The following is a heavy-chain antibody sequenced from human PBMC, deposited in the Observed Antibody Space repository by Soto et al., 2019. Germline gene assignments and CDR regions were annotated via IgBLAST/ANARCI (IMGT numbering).Heavy chain of an antibody. V-gene: IGHV3-23*01. D-gene: IGHD6-13*01. CDR3: ATMTADWYYYGMDV. CDR1: GFTFSSYA. CDR2: ISGSGGST. Sequence: LRLSCAASGFTFSSYAMSWVRQAPGKGLEWVSAISGSGGSTYYADSVKGRFTISRDNSKNTLYLQMNSLRTEDTAVYYCATMTADWYYYGMDVWGQGTTVTVS. J-gene: IGHJ6*02.